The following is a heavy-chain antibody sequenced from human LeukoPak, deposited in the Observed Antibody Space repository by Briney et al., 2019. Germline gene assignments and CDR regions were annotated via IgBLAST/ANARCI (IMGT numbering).Heavy chain of an antibody. Sequence: ASVKVSCKASGYTFTSYGISWVRQAPGQGLEWMGWISAYNGNTNYAQKLQGRVTMTTDTSTSTAYMELRSLRSDDTAVYYCASLFSGYCSRTSCPSDYWGQGTLVTVSS. CDR2: ISAYNGNT. CDR3: ASLFSGYCSRTSCPSDY. D-gene: IGHD2-2*01. V-gene: IGHV1-18*01. J-gene: IGHJ4*02. CDR1: GYTFTSYG.